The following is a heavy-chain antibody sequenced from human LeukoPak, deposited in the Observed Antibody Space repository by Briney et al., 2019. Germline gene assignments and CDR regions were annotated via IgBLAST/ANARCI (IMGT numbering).Heavy chain of an antibody. V-gene: IGHV1-69*05. CDR1: GYTFTSYD. Sequence: SVKVSCKASGYTFTSYDINWVRQATGQGLEWMGGIIPIFGTANYAQKFQGRFTITTDESTSTAYMELSSLRSEDTAVYYCARDDYDFWSGQGIDVWGKGTTVTVSS. CDR2: IIPIFGTA. J-gene: IGHJ6*04. D-gene: IGHD3-3*01. CDR3: ARDDYDFWSGQGIDV.